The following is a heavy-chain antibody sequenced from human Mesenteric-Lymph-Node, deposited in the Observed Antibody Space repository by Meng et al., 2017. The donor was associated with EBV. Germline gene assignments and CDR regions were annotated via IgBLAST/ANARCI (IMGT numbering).Heavy chain of an antibody. CDR2: IYYSGSI. CDR1: DYTISSNYT. D-gene: IGHD2/OR15-2a*01. CDR3: AAKRTTVDF. J-gene: IGHJ4*02. Sequence: QGQVQESGPRLGKPSQTLSLTCAVSDYTISSNYTWGWIRQPPGKGLEWIGNIYYSGSIYYNPSLKSRVTISLDTSKNQFSLNLSSVTAADTAVYYCAAKRTTVDFWGQGTLVTVSS. V-gene: IGHV4-28*02.